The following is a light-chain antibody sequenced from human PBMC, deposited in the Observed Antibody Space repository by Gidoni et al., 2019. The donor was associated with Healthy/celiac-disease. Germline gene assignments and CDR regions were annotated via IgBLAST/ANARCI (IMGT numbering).Light chain of an antibody. Sequence: DIKMTQSPSSLSSSVGDRVTITCRASQSLSSYLNWYQQKPGKAPKLLIYDASNLQIGVPSRFGGSGSGTDFTLTISSLQPEDFATYYCQQSYNTPRTFGQGTKVEIK. V-gene: IGKV1-39*01. CDR2: DAS. CDR1: QSLSSY. CDR3: QQSYNTPRT. J-gene: IGKJ1*01.